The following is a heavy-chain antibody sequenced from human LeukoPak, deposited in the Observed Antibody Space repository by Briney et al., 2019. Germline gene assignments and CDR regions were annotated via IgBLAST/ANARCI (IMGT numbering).Heavy chain of an antibody. V-gene: IGHV3-21*01. CDR2: ISSSSSYI. D-gene: IGHD3-22*01. J-gene: IGHJ4*02. CDR3: ARDSYYYDSSGYYRFDY. Sequence: GGSLRLSCAASGFTFSSYGMHWVRQAPGKGLEWVSSISSSSSYIYYADSVKGRFTISRDNAKNSLYLQMNSLRAEDTAVYYCARDSYYYDSSGYYRFDYWGQGILVTVSS. CDR1: GFTFSSYG.